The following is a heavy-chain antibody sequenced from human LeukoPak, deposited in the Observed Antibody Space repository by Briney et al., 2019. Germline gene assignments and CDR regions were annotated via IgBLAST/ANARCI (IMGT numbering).Heavy chain of an antibody. CDR3: ARGVNIVVVPGYYYGMDV. CDR1: GYTFTSYG. J-gene: IGHJ6*02. D-gene: IGHD2-2*01. CDR2: ISAYNGNT. V-gene: IGHV1-18*01. Sequence: ASVKVSCKASGYTFTSYGISWVRQAPGQGLEWMGWISAYNGNTNYAQKLQGRVTMTTDTSTSTAYMELRSLRSEDTAVYYCARGVNIVVVPGYYYGMDVWGQGTTVTVSS.